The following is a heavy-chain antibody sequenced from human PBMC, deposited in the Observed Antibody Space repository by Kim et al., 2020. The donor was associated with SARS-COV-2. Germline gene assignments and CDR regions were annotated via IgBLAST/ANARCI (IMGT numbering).Heavy chain of an antibody. D-gene: IGHD4-17*01. V-gene: IGHV3-66*01. CDR3: ATEGVTTLDY. J-gene: IGHJ4*02. Sequence: NTYYEDSVQGRFTISRDNTKNTLYLQMNSLITEDTAVYYCATEGVTTLDYWGQGTLVTVSS. CDR2: NT.